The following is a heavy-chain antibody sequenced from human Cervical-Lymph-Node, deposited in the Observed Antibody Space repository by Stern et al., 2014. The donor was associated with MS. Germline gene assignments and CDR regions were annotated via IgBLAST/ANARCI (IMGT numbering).Heavy chain of an antibody. V-gene: IGHV4-31*03. D-gene: IGHD3-3*01. CDR1: GGSISSGNYY. Sequence: VQLVESGPGLVKPSQTLSLTCTVSGGSISSGNYYWSWIRQHPGKGLEWIGSIYHSGSTYYNPPLKIRVTTSIDTSKNQFSLKLSSVTAADTAVYYCARGSREVLLPRFYFDYWGQGTLVTVSS. CDR3: ARGSREVLLPRFYFDY. J-gene: IGHJ4*02. CDR2: IYHSGST.